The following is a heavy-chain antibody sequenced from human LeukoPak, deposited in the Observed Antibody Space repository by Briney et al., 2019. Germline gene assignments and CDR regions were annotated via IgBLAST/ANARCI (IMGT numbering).Heavy chain of an antibody. CDR1: GYTFTSYD. D-gene: IGHD3-22*01. V-gene: IGHV1-8*01. CDR2: TNPNSGNT. J-gene: IGHJ4*02. Sequence: ASVKVSCKASGYTFTSYDINWVRQATGQGLEWMGWTNPNSGNTGYAQKFQGRVTMTRDTSISTAYMELGSLRSEDTAVYYCARGFYYYDSSGPGDSATYWGQGTLVTVFS. CDR3: ARGFYYYDSSGPGDSATY.